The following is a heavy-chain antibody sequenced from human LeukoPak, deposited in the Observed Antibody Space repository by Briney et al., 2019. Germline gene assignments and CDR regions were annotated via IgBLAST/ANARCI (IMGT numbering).Heavy chain of an antibody. V-gene: IGHV4-59*01. CDR2: VYYSGNT. CDR1: GGSISGFY. CDR3: ARAYPPPAAGSDY. D-gene: IGHD6-13*01. Sequence: SETLSLTCTVSGGSISGFYWNWIRQPPGKGLEWIGYVYYSGNTNYNPSLKSRVTISLDTSKNQFSLKLRSVTAADTAMYYCARAYPPPAAGSDYWGQGTLVTVSS. J-gene: IGHJ4*02.